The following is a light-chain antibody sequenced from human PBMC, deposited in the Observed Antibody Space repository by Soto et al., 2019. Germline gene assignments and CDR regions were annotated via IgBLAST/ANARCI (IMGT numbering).Light chain of an antibody. J-gene: IGKJ5*01. CDR3: QQYGSSPIT. V-gene: IGKV3-20*01. Sequence: EIVLTQSPGTLSLSPGDRATLSCRASQSVIGNYLAWYQQKPGQAPRLLIYGASARATGFPDRFSGSGSGTAFTLTISRLEPEDFAVYYCQQYGSSPITFGQGTQLEIK. CDR2: GAS. CDR1: QSVIGNY.